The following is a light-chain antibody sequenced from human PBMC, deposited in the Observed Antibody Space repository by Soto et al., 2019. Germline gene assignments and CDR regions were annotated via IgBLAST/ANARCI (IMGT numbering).Light chain of an antibody. V-gene: IGKV1-39*01. CDR2: GAS. CDR1: QSISNY. J-gene: IGKJ1*01. Sequence: DIQMTQSPSSLSASVGDRVTITCRASQSISNYLSWYQQKSGKAPKLLIYGASSLQSGVPSRFSGSGSGTDFTLTISNLQPEDFGTYYCQQSYSLSRAFGQGTKVEV. CDR3: QQSYSLSRA.